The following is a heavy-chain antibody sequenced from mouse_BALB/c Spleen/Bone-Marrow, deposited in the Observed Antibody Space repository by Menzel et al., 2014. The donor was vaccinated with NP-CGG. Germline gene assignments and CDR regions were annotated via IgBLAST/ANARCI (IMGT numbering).Heavy chain of an antibody. D-gene: IGHD4-1*01. CDR3: ARDWDYWYFDV. V-gene: IGHV1-7*01. J-gene: IGHJ1*01. CDR1: GYTFTSYW. Sequence: VKVVESGAELAKPGASVKMSCKASGYTFTSYWMHWVKQRPGQGLEWIGYINPSTGYTEYNQKFKDKATLTAGKSSSTAYMQLSSLTSEDSAVYYCARDWDYWYFDVWGAGTTVTVSS. CDR2: INPSTGYT.